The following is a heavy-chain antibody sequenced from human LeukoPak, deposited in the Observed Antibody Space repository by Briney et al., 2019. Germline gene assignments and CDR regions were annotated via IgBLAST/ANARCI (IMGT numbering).Heavy chain of an antibody. CDR3: AKVSYYDSSGYYA. CDR1: GFTFSSYG. D-gene: IGHD3-22*01. V-gene: IGHV3-30*02. Sequence: PGGSLRLSCAASGFTFSSYGMHWVRQAPGKGLEWVAFIRYDGSNKYYADSVKGRFTISRDNSKNTLYLQMNSLRAEDTAVYYCAKVSYYDSSGYYAWGQGTLVTVSS. J-gene: IGHJ5*02. CDR2: IRYDGSNK.